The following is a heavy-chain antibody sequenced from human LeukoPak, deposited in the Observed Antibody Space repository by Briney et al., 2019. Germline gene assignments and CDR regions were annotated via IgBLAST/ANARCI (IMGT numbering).Heavy chain of an antibody. CDR2: IKQDGSEK. V-gene: IGHV3-7*01. CDR1: GFTFSTYW. D-gene: IGHD2/OR15-2a*01. CDR3: AGEIAYYYYMDV. J-gene: IGHJ6*03. Sequence: PGGSLRLSCAASGFTFSTYWMSWVRQAPGKGLEWVANIKQDGSEKYYVDSVKGRFTISRDNAKNSLYLQMNSLRAEDTAVYYCAGEIAYYYYMDVWGKGTTVIVSS.